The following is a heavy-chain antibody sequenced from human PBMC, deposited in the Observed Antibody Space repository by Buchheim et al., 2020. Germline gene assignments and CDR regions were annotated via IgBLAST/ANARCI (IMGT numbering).Heavy chain of an antibody. Sequence: EVQLLESGGGLVQPGGSLRLSCAASGFTFSIYAMSWVRQAPGKGLEWVSSLSHSGGGTYYADSVKGPFTISRDNSKDTLYLQMNSLGADDTAVYYCAQNWNLDYWGQGTL. V-gene: IGHV3-23*01. J-gene: IGHJ4*02. CDR1: GFTFSIYA. D-gene: IGHD1-1*01. CDR3: AQNWNLDY. CDR2: LSHSGGGT.